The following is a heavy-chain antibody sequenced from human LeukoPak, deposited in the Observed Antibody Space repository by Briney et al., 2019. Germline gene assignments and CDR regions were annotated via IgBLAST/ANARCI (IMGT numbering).Heavy chain of an antibody. V-gene: IGHV4-31*03. D-gene: IGHD2-2*02. Sequence: SQTLSLTCTVSGGSISSGGYYWSWIRQHPGKGLEWIGYIYYSGSAYSNPSLKSRVTISVDTSKNQFSLNLSSVTAADTAVYYCARYCSSTNCYKGGFDPWGQGTLVTVSS. J-gene: IGHJ5*02. CDR1: GGSISSGGYY. CDR2: IYYSGSA. CDR3: ARYCSSTNCYKGGFDP.